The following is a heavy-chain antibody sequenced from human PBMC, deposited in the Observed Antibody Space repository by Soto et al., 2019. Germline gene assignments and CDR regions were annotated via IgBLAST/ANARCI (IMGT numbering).Heavy chain of an antibody. CDR3: AHRVLRAVFGLVTTTAIYFDF. Sequence: QITLNESGPTGVKPTETLTLTCTFSGFSLTTSGVGVGWVRQSPGKAPEWLAFIYWDDDKRYSTSLKSRLTITKETSKNQVVLTMANVDPADTATYYCAHRVLRAVFGLVTTTAIYFDFWGQGTPVVVSS. J-gene: IGHJ4*02. CDR1: GFSLTTSGVG. D-gene: IGHD3-3*01. V-gene: IGHV2-5*02. CDR2: IYWDDDK.